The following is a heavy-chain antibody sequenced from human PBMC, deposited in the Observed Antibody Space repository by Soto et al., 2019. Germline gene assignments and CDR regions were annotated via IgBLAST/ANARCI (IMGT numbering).Heavy chain of an antibody. CDR2: ISGSGGST. D-gene: IGHD3-22*01. V-gene: IGHV3-23*01. Sequence: GGSLRLSCAASGFTFSSYAMSWVRQAPGKGLEWVSAISGSGGSTYYADSVKGRFTISRDNSKNTLYLQMNSLRAEDTAVYYCAKHNPYDSSGYYLLGAFDIWGQGTMVTVSS. CDR1: GFTFSSYA. J-gene: IGHJ3*02. CDR3: AKHNPYDSSGYYLLGAFDI.